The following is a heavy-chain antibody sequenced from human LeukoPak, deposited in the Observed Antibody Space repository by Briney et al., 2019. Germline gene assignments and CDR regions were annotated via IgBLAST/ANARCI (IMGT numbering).Heavy chain of an antibody. J-gene: IGHJ4*02. Sequence: GGSLRLSCAASGFTFSSYAMSWVRQAPGKGLEWVSAISGSGGSTYYADSVKGRFTIPRDNSKNTLYLQMNSLRAEDTAVYYCAKDRYYYDSSGYYYDWGQGTLVTVSS. V-gene: IGHV3-23*01. CDR2: ISGSGGST. D-gene: IGHD3-22*01. CDR1: GFTFSSYA. CDR3: AKDRYYYDSSGYYYD.